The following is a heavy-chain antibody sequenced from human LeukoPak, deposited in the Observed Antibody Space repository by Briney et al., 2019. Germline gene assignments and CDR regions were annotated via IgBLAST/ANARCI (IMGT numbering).Heavy chain of an antibody. Sequence: PGGSLRLSGAASGLTFSVYSMNWVRQAPGKGLEWVSYISSSSSTVYYADSVKGRFTISRDNAKNSLYLQMNSLRAEDTAVYYCARRNSKNFYYYYMDVWGRGTTVTVSS. CDR2: ISSSSSTV. J-gene: IGHJ6*03. CDR3: ARRNSKNFYYYYMDV. D-gene: IGHD2-21*01. CDR1: GLTFSVYS. V-gene: IGHV3-48*04.